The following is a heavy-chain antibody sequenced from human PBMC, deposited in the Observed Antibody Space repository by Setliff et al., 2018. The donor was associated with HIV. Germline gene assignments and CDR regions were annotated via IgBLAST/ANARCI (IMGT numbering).Heavy chain of an antibody. CDR3: ARDVSWRVRTYIDY. CDR2: ISSRGSTK. CDR1: GFTFRSYE. Sequence: PGESLKISCAASGFTFRSYEMNWVRQAPGKGLEWVSYISSRGSTKYYADSVKGRFTISRDNAKNSLYLQMNSLTAEDTAVYYCARDVSWRVRTYIDYWGQGALVTVSS. J-gene: IGHJ4*02. D-gene: IGHD3-3*01. V-gene: IGHV3-48*03.